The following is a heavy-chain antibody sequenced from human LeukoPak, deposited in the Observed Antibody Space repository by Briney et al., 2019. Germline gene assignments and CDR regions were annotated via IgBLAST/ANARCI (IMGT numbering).Heavy chain of an antibody. CDR3: ARDGSSPVYGYYYYYYMDV. CDR1: GGSISSYY. CDR2: IYYTGNT. J-gene: IGHJ6*03. D-gene: IGHD2-8*01. Sequence: PSETLSLTCTVSGGSISSYYWSWIRQPPGKGLEWIGYIYYTGNTNYNPSLKSRVTISLDTSKNQFSLKLSSVTAADTAVYYCARDGSSPVYGYYYYYYMDVWGKGTTVTVSS. V-gene: IGHV4-59*01.